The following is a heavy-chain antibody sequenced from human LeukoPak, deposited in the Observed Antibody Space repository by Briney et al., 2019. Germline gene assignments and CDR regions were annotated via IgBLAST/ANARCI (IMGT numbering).Heavy chain of an antibody. CDR1: GFTFSSYW. CDR3: ARGDYVWGSYRYTDTNYFDY. D-gene: IGHD3-16*02. Sequence: GGSLRLSCAASGFTFSSYWMSWVRQAPGKGLEWVANIKQDGSEKYYVDSVKGRFTISRDNAKNSLYLQMNSLRAEDTAVYCCARGDYVWGSYRYTDTNYFDYWGQGTLVTVSS. J-gene: IGHJ4*02. CDR2: IKQDGSEK. V-gene: IGHV3-7*01.